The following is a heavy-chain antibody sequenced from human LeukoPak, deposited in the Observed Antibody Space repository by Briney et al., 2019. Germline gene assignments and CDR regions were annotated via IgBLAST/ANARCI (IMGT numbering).Heavy chain of an antibody. V-gene: IGHV5-51*01. CDR2: IYPGDSDT. J-gene: IGHJ6*02. CDR1: GCGFTSYW. D-gene: IGHD2-15*01. Sequence: GASLKISCKGSGCGFTSYWIGWGRRMPGKGLEGMGIIYPGDSDTRYSPSFQGQVTISADKSISTAYLQWSSLKASDTAMYYCAKTLGYCSGGSCYSGGYGMDVWGQGTTVTVSS. CDR3: AKTLGYCSGGSCYSGGYGMDV.